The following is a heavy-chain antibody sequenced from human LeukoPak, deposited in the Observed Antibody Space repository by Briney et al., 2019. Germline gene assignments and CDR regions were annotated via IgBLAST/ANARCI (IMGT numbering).Heavy chain of an antibody. D-gene: IGHD2-2*01. Sequence: PSETLSLTCAVYGGSFSGYYWSWIRQPPGKGLEWIGEINHSGSTNYNPSLESRVTISVDTSKNQFSLKLSSVTAADTAVYYCARGHRSPISYCSSTSCYYYYGMDVWGQGTTVTVSS. CDR3: ARGHRSPISYCSSTSCYYYYGMDV. CDR1: GGSFSGYY. J-gene: IGHJ6*02. CDR2: INHSGST. V-gene: IGHV4-34*01.